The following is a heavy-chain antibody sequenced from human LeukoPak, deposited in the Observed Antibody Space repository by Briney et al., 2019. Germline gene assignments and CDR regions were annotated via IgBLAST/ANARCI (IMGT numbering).Heavy chain of an antibody. CDR3: ATVRELIGAFDI. Sequence: ASVKVSCKASGYTLTELSMHWVRQAPGKGLEWMGGFDPEDGETIYAQKFQGRVTMTEDTSTDTAYMELSSLRSEDTAVYYCATVRELIGAFDIWGQGTMVTVSS. D-gene: IGHD1-26*01. CDR2: FDPEDGET. J-gene: IGHJ3*02. V-gene: IGHV1-24*01. CDR1: GYTLTELS.